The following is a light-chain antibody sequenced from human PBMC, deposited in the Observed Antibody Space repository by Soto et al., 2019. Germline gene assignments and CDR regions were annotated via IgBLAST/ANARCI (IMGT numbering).Light chain of an antibody. CDR2: DVS. V-gene: IGLV2-14*03. CDR1: SSDVGGYNY. J-gene: IGLJ1*01. CDR3: SSYTTSNTRQIV. Sequence: LTQPASMSGSPGQSITISCTGTSSDVGGYNYVSWYQHHPGKAPKLMIYDVSNRPSGVSNRFSGSKSGNTASLTISGLQPEDEADYYCSSYTTSNTRQIVFGTGTKVTVL.